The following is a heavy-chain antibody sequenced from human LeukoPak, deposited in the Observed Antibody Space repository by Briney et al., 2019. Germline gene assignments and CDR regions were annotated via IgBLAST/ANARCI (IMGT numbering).Heavy chain of an antibody. Sequence: SETLSLTCTVSGGSISNYYWTWIRQPPGKGLEWIGYMSNSGSTDYNPSLKSRVTISVDTSKNQFSLKLSSVTAADTAVYYCARPGIPYSSAWYNAFDIWGQGTMVSVSS. V-gene: IGHV4-59*08. D-gene: IGHD6-19*01. CDR3: ARPGIPYSSAWYNAFDI. J-gene: IGHJ3*02. CDR1: GGSISNYY. CDR2: MSNSGST.